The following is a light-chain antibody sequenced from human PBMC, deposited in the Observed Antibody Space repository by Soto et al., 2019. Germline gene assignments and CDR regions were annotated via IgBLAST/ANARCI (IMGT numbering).Light chain of an antibody. CDR2: DAS. Sequence: EIVLTQSPATLSLSPWEGATLSCRASQSVSSYLAWYQQKPGQAPRLLIYDASNRATGIPARFSGSGSGTDFTLTISSLEPEDFAVYYCQQYGGSRTFGQGTRLEIK. CDR1: QSVSSY. J-gene: IGKJ5*01. V-gene: IGKV3-11*01. CDR3: QQYGGSRT.